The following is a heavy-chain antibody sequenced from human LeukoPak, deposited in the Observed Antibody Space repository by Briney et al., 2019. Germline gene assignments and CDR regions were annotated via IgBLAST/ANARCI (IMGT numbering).Heavy chain of an antibody. CDR1: GGSLSGHY. CDR2: INHSGST. D-gene: IGHD5-12*01. J-gene: IGHJ4*02. CDR3: ARVTGYMVEDYFDY. V-gene: IGHV4-34*01. Sequence: SETLSLTCAVYGGSLSGHYWSWIRQPPGKGLEWIGEINHSGSTNYNPSLKSRVTISVDTSKNQFSLRLSSVTAADTAVYYCARVTGYMVEDYFDYWGQGTLVTVSS.